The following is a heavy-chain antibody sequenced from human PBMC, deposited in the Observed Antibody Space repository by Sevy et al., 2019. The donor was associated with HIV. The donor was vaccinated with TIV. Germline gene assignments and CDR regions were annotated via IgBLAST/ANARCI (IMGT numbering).Heavy chain of an antibody. CDR2: ISAYNGNT. J-gene: IGHJ6*02. Sequence: PSVKVSCKASGYTFTSYGISWVRQAPGQGLEWMGWISAYNGNTNYAQKLQRRVTMNTDTSTCTAYMELRSLRFDDTAVYYCARDLITATYDFWSGYYNQGANYYYYGMDVWGQGTTVTVSS. CDR3: ARDLITATYDFWSGYYNQGANYYYYGMDV. D-gene: IGHD3-3*01. V-gene: IGHV1-18*01. CDR1: GYTFTSYG.